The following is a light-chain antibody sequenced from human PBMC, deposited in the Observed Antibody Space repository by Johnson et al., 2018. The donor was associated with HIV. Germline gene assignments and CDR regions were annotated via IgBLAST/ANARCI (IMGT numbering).Light chain of an antibody. Sequence: QSVLTQSPSVSAAPGQKVTISCSGSSSNIGNNYVSWYQQLPGTAPKLLISENNKRHSGIPDRFSGSKSGTSATLGLTGLQTGDEADYYCGTWDSSLSAHYGCGTGTNVTVL. CDR1: SSNIGNNY. CDR2: ENN. J-gene: IGLJ1*01. CDR3: GTWDSSLSAHYG. V-gene: IGLV1-51*02.